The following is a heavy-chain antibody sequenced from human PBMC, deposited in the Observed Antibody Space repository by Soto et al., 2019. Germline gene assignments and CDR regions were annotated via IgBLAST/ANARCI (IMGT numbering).Heavy chain of an antibody. V-gene: IGHV1-69*13. CDR3: ARVDGYNYGNWFDP. D-gene: IGHD5-12*01. Sequence: ASVKVFCKASGGTFSSYAISWVRQAPGQGLEWMGGIIPIFGTANYAQKFQGRVTITADESTSTAYMELSSLRSEDTAVYYCARVDGYNYGNWFDPWGQGTLVTVSS. J-gene: IGHJ5*02. CDR2: IIPIFGTA. CDR1: GGTFSSYA.